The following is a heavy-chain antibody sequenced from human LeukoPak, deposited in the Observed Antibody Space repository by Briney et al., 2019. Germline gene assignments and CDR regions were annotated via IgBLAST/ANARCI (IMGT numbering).Heavy chain of an antibody. CDR3: ARTSGLVGARTGWDYFDY. CDR2: IYPDDSDT. CDR1: GNSFTSYW. J-gene: IGHJ4*02. Sequence: GESLKISCKGSGNSFTSYWIGWVRQMPGKGLECMGIIYPDDSDTRYSPSFKGQVTISADKSISTAYLQWSSLKASDTAMYYCARTSGLVGARTGWDYFDYWGQGTLVTVSS. V-gene: IGHV5-51*01. D-gene: IGHD1-26*01.